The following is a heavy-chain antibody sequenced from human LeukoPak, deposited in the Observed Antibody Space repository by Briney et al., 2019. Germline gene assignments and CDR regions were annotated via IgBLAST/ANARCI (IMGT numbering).Heavy chain of an antibody. CDR1: GYTFISYG. D-gene: IGHD7-27*01. CDR3: ARDFPGDSKPYYFDY. CDR2: ISAYNGNT. V-gene: IGHV1-18*01. Sequence: ASVKVSCKASGYTFISYGISWVRQAPGQGLEWMGWISAYNGNTNYAQKLQGRVTMTTDTSTSTAYMELRSLRSDDTAVYYCARDFPGDSKPYYFDYWGQGTLVTVSS. J-gene: IGHJ4*02.